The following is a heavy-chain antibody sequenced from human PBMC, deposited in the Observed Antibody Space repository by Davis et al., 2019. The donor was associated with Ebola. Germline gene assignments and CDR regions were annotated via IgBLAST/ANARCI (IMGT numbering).Heavy chain of an antibody. CDR3: ARDLLTGTTWDY. CDR2: ITSSGSTI. D-gene: IGHD1-20*01. Sequence: GESLKISCAASGFTFSSYAMHWVRQAPGKGLEWVSYITSSGSTIYYADSVKGRFTISRDNAKNSLYLQMNSLRAEDTAVYYCARDLLTGTTWDYWGQGTLVTVSS. CDR1: GFTFSSYA. V-gene: IGHV3-48*04. J-gene: IGHJ4*02.